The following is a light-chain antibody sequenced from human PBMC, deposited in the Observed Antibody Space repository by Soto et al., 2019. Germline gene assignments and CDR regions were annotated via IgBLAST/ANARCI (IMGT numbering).Light chain of an antibody. V-gene: IGKV3-15*01. Sequence: EIVLTQSPGTLSLSPGERATLSCRASQSVSTDLVWYQQKPGQAPRLLIFGASTRATGIPARFSGSGSGTEFTLTISSLQPDDFATYYCQQYNSYSPTFGQGTKVDIK. J-gene: IGKJ1*01. CDR2: GAS. CDR1: QSVSTD. CDR3: QQYNSYSPT.